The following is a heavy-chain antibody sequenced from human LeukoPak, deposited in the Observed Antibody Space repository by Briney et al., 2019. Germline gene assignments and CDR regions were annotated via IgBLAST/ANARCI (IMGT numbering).Heavy chain of an antibody. CDR3: AKDSPRIHSGSLRFDY. V-gene: IGHV3-23*01. CDR2: ISGSGGST. CDR1: GFTFSSYA. D-gene: IGHD1-26*01. J-gene: IGHJ4*02. Sequence: GGSLRLSCAASGFTFSSYAMSWVRQAPGKGLEWVSAISGSGGSTYYADSVKGRFTISRDNSKNTLYLQMNSLRAEDTAVYYCAKDSPRIHSGSLRFDYWGQGTLVTVSS.